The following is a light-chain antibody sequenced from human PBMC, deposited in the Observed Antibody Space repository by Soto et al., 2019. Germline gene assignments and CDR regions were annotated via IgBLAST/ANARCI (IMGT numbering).Light chain of an antibody. CDR1: QDIRKD. J-gene: IGKJ1*01. Sequence: AIQMTQSPSSLSASVGDRVTITCRASQDIRKDLAWYQQKPGKAPQILIYGASTLQTGVASRFSGSGSATDFTLTISSLQPEDFATYYCLQDYNYPRTFGQGTKVDIK. CDR3: LQDYNYPRT. V-gene: IGKV1-6*01. CDR2: GAS.